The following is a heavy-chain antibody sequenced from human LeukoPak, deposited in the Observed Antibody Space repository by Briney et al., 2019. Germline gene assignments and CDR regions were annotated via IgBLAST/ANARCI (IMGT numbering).Heavy chain of an antibody. Sequence: GGSLRLSCAASGFTFSDYSMNWVRQAPGKGLEWVSWITSSSDSIYYADSVKGRFTISRDNAKNSLYLQMNSLRDDDTAVYYCAKTSAVAGTGFDYWGQGTLVTVSS. J-gene: IGHJ4*02. CDR3: AKTSAVAGTGFDY. CDR1: GFTFSDYS. CDR2: ITSSSDSI. V-gene: IGHV3-48*02. D-gene: IGHD6-19*01.